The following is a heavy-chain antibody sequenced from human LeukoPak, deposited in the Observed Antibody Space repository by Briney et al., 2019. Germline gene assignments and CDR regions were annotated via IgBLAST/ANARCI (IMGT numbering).Heavy chain of an antibody. CDR2: INPSDGST. Sequence: ASVKVSCKASGYTFTNYYMHGVRQAPGQGLEWMGKINPSDGSTNYAQKFQGRVTITRDTSTSTVYMELSSLRSEDTAVYYCARVGLYYYYGMDVWGKGTTVTVSS. CDR3: ARVGLYYYYGMDV. CDR1: GYTFTNYY. J-gene: IGHJ6*04. V-gene: IGHV1-46*01. D-gene: IGHD3/OR15-3a*01.